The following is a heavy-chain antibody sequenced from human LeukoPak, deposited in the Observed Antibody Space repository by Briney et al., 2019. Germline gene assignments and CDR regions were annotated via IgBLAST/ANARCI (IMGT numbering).Heavy chain of an antibody. Sequence: SETLSLTCTVSGGPISSYYWGWIRQPPGKGLEWIGSIYYSGSTYYNPSLKSRVTISVDTSKNQFSLKLSSVTAADTAVYYCARGVLPWFGSFDYWGQGTLVTVSS. V-gene: IGHV4-39*01. CDR2: IYYSGST. J-gene: IGHJ4*02. CDR3: ARGVLPWFGSFDY. CDR1: GGPISSYY. D-gene: IGHD3-10*01.